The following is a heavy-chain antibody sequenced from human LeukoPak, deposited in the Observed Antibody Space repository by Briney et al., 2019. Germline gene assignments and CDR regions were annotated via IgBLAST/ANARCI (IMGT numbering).Heavy chain of an antibody. V-gene: IGHV1-8*03. CDR1: GYTFTSYD. D-gene: IGHD3-3*02. Sequence: GASVKVSCKASGYTFTSYDINWVRQATGQGLEWMGWMNPNSGNTGYAQKFQGRVTITRNTSISTAYMELSSLRSEDTAVYYCASGHFWSGYSTDDDAFDIWGQGTMVTVSS. CDR2: MNPNSGNT. CDR3: ASGHFWSGYSTDDDAFDI. J-gene: IGHJ3*02.